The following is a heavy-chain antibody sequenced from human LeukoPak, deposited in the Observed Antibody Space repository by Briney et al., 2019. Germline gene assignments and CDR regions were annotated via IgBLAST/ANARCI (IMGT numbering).Heavy chain of an antibody. D-gene: IGHD3-10*01. V-gene: IGHV4-59*08. CDR2: IHYSEST. CDR3: ASRSGSFSDALDI. CDR1: GGSIRSYY. J-gene: IGHJ3*02. Sequence: SETLSLTCTVSGGSIRSYYWGWIRQPPGEGLEWIGYIHYSESTKYNPSLKGRVTMSVDTSKNQFSLKLSSVTAADTAVYYCASRSGSFSDALDIWGQGTLVTVSS.